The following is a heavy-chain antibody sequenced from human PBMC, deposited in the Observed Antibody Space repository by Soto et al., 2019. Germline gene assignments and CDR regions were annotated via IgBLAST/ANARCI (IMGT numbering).Heavy chain of an antibody. Sequence: SETLSLTCTVSGGSISNPNYYWSWIRQHPGRGLEWIGYIYYNGNTYYSPSLKSPIIISVDTSKNQFSLKLNSVTAADTAVYYCAGDYGSGKMDYWGQGILVTVSS. CDR3: AGDYGSGKMDY. D-gene: IGHD3-10*01. CDR1: GGSISNPNYY. J-gene: IGHJ4*02. V-gene: IGHV4-31*01. CDR2: IYYNGNT.